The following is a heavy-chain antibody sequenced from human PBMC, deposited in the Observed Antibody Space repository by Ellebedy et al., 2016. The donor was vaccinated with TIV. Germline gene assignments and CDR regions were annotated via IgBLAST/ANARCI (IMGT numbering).Heavy chain of an antibody. Sequence: ASVKVSCKASGYSFTDYALHWVRQAPGQRLEWMGWINTGNGDTRYSPKFQGRVTITRDTSATTAYMELINLRSEDTAVYYCARDRSTSWSYYFDYWGQGTLVTVSS. J-gene: IGHJ4*02. V-gene: IGHV1-3*04. CDR1: GYSFTDYA. CDR3: ARDRSTSWSYYFDY. CDR2: INTGNGDT. D-gene: IGHD6-13*01.